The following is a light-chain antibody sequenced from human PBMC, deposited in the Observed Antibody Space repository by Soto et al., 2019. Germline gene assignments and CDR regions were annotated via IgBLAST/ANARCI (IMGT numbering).Light chain of an antibody. Sequence: VLTQSPGTLSLSPGERATLSCMPGRSVGAHLAWYQHKGGQAPRLLIYGASNRASGIPDRFSGSGSGTDFTLTINRLEPEDFALYYCQQYDSSVTFGQGTKVDIK. V-gene: IGKV3-20*01. J-gene: IGKJ1*01. CDR1: RSVGAH. CDR3: QQYDSSVT. CDR2: GAS.